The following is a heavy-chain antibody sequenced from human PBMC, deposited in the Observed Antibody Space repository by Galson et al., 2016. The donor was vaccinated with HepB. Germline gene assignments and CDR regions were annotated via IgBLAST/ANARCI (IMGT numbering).Heavy chain of an antibody. CDR3: VRDFNHNEDGTFFDY. V-gene: IGHV3-21*01. Sequence: SLRLSCAASGFTFRSYTMNWVRQAPGKGLEWVSSIDSSSSYMEYVDSVKGRFTISRDNAKRSLYLQMTSLRAEDTAIYYCVRDFNHNEDGTFFDYWGLGTLVTVSS. CDR1: GFTFRSYT. J-gene: IGHJ4*02. CDR2: IDSSSSYM. D-gene: IGHD1-1*01.